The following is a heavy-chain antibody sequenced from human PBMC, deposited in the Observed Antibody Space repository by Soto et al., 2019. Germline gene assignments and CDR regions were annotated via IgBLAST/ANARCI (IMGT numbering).Heavy chain of an antibody. D-gene: IGHD6-19*01. Sequence: ESGGGVVQPGRSLRLSCAASGFSFSIYAMHWVRQAPGKGLEWVAVISYDGSNKYYADSVKGRFTISRNNSKDTLYLQMNSLRAEDTAVYYCARGSSGWYGDYWGQGTLVTVSS. CDR3: ARGSSGWYGDY. CDR1: GFSFSIYA. V-gene: IGHV3-30-3*01. CDR2: ISYDGSNK. J-gene: IGHJ4*02.